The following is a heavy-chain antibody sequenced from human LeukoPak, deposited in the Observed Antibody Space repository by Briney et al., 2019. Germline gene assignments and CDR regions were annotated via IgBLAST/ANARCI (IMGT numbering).Heavy chain of an antibody. CDR2: IIPMINTP. CDR1: GGTFRSYA. J-gene: IGHJ4*02. CDR3: AIFQGTYGDNENDY. D-gene: IGHD4-17*01. Sequence: SVKVSCKASGGTFRSYAITWVRQAPGKGLEWMGGIIPMINTPKYAQKFQGRVSITADESTSTGYMEVSSLRSEDTAVYYCAIFQGTYGDNENDYWGQGTLVTVSS. V-gene: IGHV1-69*13.